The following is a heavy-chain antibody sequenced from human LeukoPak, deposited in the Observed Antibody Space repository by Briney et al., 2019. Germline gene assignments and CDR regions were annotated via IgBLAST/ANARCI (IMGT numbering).Heavy chain of an antibody. J-gene: IGHJ4*02. CDR1: GFSFSGYW. D-gene: IGHD2/OR15-2a*01. V-gene: IGHV3-7*03. Sequence: GGSLRLSCAASGFSFSGYWMTWGRQAPGKGLEWVANIKEDGSEKYYADFVKGRFTISRDNAKNSLDLQMNSLRAEDTAVYYCARRGSTDYWGQGTLVTVSS. CDR3: ARRGSTDY. CDR2: IKEDGSEK.